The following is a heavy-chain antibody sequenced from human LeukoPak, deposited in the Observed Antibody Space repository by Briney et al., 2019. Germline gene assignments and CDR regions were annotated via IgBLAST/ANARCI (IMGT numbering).Heavy chain of an antibody. J-gene: IGHJ6*02. CDR1: GYTFTSYG. D-gene: IGHD3-3*01. Sequence: ASVTVSCKASGYTFTSYGISWVRQAPGQGLEWMGWISAYNGNTNYAQKLQGRVTMTTDTSTSTAYMELRSLRSDDTAVYYCAREATLTWLSGYSYYYYGMDVWGQGTTVTVSS. CDR3: AREATLTWLSGYSYYYYGMDV. CDR2: ISAYNGNT. V-gene: IGHV1-18*01.